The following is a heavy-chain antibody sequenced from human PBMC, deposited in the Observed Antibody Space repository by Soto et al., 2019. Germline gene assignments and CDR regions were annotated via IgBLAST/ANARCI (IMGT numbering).Heavy chain of an antibody. J-gene: IGHJ6*03. Sequence: SETLSLTCAVYGGSFSGYYWSWIRQPPGKGLEWIGEINHSGSTNYNPSLKSRVTISVDTSKNQFSLKLSSVTAADTAVYYCARGGSDFWSGYPYYYYMDVWGKGTTVTVSS. D-gene: IGHD3-3*01. CDR3: ARGGSDFWSGYPYYYYMDV. CDR1: GGSFSGYY. CDR2: INHSGST. V-gene: IGHV4-34*01.